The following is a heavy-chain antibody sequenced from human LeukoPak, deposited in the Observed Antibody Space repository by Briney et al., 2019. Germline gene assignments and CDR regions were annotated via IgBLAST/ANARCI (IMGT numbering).Heavy chain of an antibody. D-gene: IGHD1-26*01. Sequence: GRTLRLACAASGFTFSSYAMNLVRQAPGNGLAWAAVISYDGRNKYYADSVKGRFTIYRDNSKNTLYLQMNSLRAEVTAVYYCARVGSYGDYIDYWGQGTLVTVSS. V-gene: IGHV3-30*04. J-gene: IGHJ4*02. CDR1: GFTFSSYA. CDR3: ARVGSYGDYIDY. CDR2: ISYDGRNK.